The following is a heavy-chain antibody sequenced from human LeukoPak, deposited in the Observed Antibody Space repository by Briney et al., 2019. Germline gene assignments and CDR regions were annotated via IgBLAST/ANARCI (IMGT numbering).Heavy chain of an antibody. V-gene: IGHV3-30-3*01. CDR1: GFTFSSYA. D-gene: IGHD6-25*01. Sequence: PGGSLRLSCAASGFTFSSYAMHWVRQAPGKGLEWVAVISYDGSNKYYADSVKGRFTISRDNSKNTLYLQMNSLRAEDTAVHYCARDQRDYFDYWGQGTLVTVSS. CDR2: ISYDGSNK. J-gene: IGHJ4*02. CDR3: ARDQRDYFDY.